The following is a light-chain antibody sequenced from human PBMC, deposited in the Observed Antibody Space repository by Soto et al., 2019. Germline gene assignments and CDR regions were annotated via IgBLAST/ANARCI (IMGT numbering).Light chain of an antibody. Sequence: DIQMTQSPSSLSASVGDRVTITCRASQSISSYLNWYQQKPGKAPKVLIYAATSLQSGVPSRFSGSGSGTDFTLTISSLQPEDFATYYCQQSYSTPVFGPGTNVDIK. CDR3: QQSYSTPV. V-gene: IGKV1-39*01. J-gene: IGKJ3*01. CDR1: QSISSY. CDR2: AAT.